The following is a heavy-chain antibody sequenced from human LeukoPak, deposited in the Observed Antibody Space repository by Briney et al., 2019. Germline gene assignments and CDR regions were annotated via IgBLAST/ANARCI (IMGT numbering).Heavy chain of an antibody. CDR1: GGSISSSSYY. Sequence: SETLSPTCTVSGGSISSSSYYWGWIRQPPGKGLEWIGSIYYSGSTYYNPSLKSRVTISVDTSKNQFSLKLSSVTAADTAVYYCARLILRRDGYNYLDYWGQGTLVTVSS. J-gene: IGHJ4*02. D-gene: IGHD5-24*01. V-gene: IGHV4-39*01. CDR3: ARLILRRDGYNYLDY. CDR2: IYYSGST.